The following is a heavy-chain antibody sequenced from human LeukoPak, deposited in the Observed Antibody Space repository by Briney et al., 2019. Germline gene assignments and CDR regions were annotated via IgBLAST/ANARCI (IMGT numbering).Heavy chain of an antibody. D-gene: IGHD3-3*01. J-gene: IGHJ3*02. CDR1: GGSFSGYY. CDR2: FYRGGST. Sequence: PSETLSLTCAVYGGSFSGYYWGWIRQPPGKGLEWIGSFYRGGSTYYNPSLKSRVTISLDTSKNQFSLKLSSVTAADTAVYYCARGAFWSGYYTLDAFDIWGQGTMVTVSS. V-gene: IGHV4-34*01. CDR3: ARGAFWSGYYTLDAFDI.